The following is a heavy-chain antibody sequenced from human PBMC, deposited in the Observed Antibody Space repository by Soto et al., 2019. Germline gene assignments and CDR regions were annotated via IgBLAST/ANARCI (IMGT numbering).Heavy chain of an antibody. CDR1: GFTFSSYW. V-gene: IGHV3-74*01. D-gene: IGHD6-6*01. Sequence: GGSLRLSCAASGFTFSSYWMHWVRQAPGKGLVWVSRINSDGSSTSYADSVKGRFTISRDNTKNTLYLQMNSLRAEDMAVYYCARDSSSPTSGDYYYYGMDVWGQGTTVTVSS. CDR3: ARDSSSPTSGDYYYYGMDV. J-gene: IGHJ6*02. CDR2: INSDGSST.